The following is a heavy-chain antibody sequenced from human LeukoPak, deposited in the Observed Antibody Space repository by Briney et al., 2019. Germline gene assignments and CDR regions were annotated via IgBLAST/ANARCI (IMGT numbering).Heavy chain of an antibody. D-gene: IGHD2-15*01. V-gene: IGHV3-9*01. J-gene: IGHJ6*02. CDR3: ARAPVGKKYYYYGMDV. CDR1: GFTFDDYA. CDR2: ISWNSGSI. Sequence: GRSLRLSCAASGFTFDDYAMHWVRQAPGKGLEWVSGISWNSGSIGYADSVKGRFTISRDNAKNSLYLQMNSLRAEDTAVYYCARAPVGKKYYYYGMDVWGQGTTVTVSS.